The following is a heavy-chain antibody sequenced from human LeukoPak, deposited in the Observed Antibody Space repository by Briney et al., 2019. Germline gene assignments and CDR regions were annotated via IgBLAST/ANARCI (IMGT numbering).Heavy chain of an antibody. CDR3: ARGDLQLERLDYYYYYMDV. D-gene: IGHD1-1*01. CDR1: GGSISSSSYY. V-gene: IGHV4-39*07. CDR2: IYYSGST. J-gene: IGHJ6*03. Sequence: PSETLSLTCTVSGGSISSSSYYWGWIRQPPGKGLEWIGSIYYSGSTNYNPSLKSRVTISVDTSKNQFSLKLSSVTAADMAVYYCARGDLQLERLDYYYYYMDVWGKGTTVTISS.